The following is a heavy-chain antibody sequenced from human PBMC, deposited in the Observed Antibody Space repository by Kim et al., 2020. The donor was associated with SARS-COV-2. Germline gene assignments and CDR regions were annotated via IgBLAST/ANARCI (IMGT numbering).Heavy chain of an antibody. D-gene: IGHD1-26*01. CDR2: IWYDGSNK. Sequence: GGSLRLSCAASGFTFSSYGMHWVRQAPGKGLEWVAVIWYDGSNKYYADSVKGRFTISRDNSKNTLYLQMNSLRAEDTAVYYCAREGSYYGYYFDYWGQGTLVTVSS. CDR1: GFTFSSYG. J-gene: IGHJ4*01. V-gene: IGHV3-33*01. CDR3: AREGSYYGYYFDY.